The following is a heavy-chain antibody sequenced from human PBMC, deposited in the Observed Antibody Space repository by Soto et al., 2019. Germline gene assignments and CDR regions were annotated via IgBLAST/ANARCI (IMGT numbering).Heavy chain of an antibody. V-gene: IGHV4-4*02. CDR3: ARVSGSYYYGMDG. Sequence: QVQLQESGPGLVKPSGTLSLTCAVSGGSISSSNWWSWVRQPPVKGLEWIGEIYHSGSTNYNPSLKSRATISVDKSKNHYSLKLSSVTAADTAVYYCARVSGSYYYGMDGWGQGSTVTVSS. CDR2: IYHSGST. J-gene: IGHJ6*02. D-gene: IGHD1-26*01. CDR1: GGSISSSNW.